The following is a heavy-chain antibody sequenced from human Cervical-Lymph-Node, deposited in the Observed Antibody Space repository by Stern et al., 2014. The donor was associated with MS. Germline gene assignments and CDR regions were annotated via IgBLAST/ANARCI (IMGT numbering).Heavy chain of an antibody. CDR2: MNPYSGNA. V-gene: IGHV1-8*01. CDR1: GYTFTSYD. Sequence: QMQLVQSGAEVKKPGASVKVSCKASGYTFTSYDINWVRQGTGKGLEWMGWMNPYSGNAVYAQKFQGRVTMTRDTSTSTAYLELTSLRSEDTAVFYCARGRELLSLDYWGQGTLVTVSS. D-gene: IGHD1-26*01. CDR3: ARGRELLSLDY. J-gene: IGHJ4*02.